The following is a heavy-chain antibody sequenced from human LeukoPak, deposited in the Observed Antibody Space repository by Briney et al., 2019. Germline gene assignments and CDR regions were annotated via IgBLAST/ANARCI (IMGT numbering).Heavy chain of an antibody. J-gene: IGHJ4*02. V-gene: IGHV4-34*01. CDR2: INHSGST. CDR3: ATRRITIFGGAIDY. Sequence: SKTLSLTCAVYGGSFSGYYWSWIRQPPGKGLEWIGEINHSGSTNYNPSLKSRVTISVDTSKNQFSLKLSSVTAADTAVYYCATRRITIFGGAIDYWGQGTLVTVSS. CDR1: GGSFSGYY. D-gene: IGHD3-3*01.